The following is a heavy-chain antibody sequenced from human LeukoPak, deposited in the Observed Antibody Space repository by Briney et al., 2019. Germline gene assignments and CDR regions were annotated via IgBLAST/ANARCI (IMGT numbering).Heavy chain of an antibody. CDR3: ARGGSSCYACGGDYYYYGMDV. V-gene: IGHV3-21*01. J-gene: IGHJ6*02. Sequence: GGSLRLSCAASGFTFSSYSMNWVRQAPGKGLEWVSSISSSSSYIYYADSVKGRFTISRDNAKNSLYLQMNSLRAEDTAVYYCARGGSSCYACGGDYYYYGMDVWGQGTTVTVSS. D-gene: IGHD2-2*01. CDR2: ISSSSSYI. CDR1: GFTFSSYS.